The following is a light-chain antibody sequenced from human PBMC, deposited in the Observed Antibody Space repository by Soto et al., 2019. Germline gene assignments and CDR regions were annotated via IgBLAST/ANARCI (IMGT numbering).Light chain of an antibody. CDR2: AAS. V-gene: IGKV1-9*01. J-gene: IGKJ4*01. CDR1: QGINNY. CDR3: QQLNTYPLT. Sequence: DIQLTQSPSFLSASVGDRVTITCRASQGINNYLAWFQQKPGKAPKLLIYAASTLQSGVPSRFSGIGSGTEFTLTISSLQPEDFGTYYCQQLNTYPLTFGGGTKVEIK.